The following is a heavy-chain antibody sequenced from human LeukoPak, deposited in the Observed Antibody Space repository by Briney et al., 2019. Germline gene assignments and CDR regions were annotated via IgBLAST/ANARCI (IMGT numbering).Heavy chain of an antibody. CDR2: ISYDGSNK. Sequence: PGGSLRLSCGASGFTFSSYGMHWVRQAPGKGLEWVAVISYDGSNKYYADSVKGRFTISRDNSKNTLYLQMNSLRAEDTAVYYCGKGPGYSVYDNLPHHWGQGTLVTVSS. D-gene: IGHD5/OR15-5a*01. CDR3: GKGPGYSVYDNLPHH. CDR1: GFTFSSYG. V-gene: IGHV3-30*18. J-gene: IGHJ5*02.